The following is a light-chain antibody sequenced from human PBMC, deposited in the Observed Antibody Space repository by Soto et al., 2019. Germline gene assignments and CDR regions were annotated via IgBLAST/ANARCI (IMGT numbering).Light chain of an antibody. Sequence: QSVLTQPASLSGSPGQSITISCTGTSSDIGAYDYVSWFQQHPGKAPTVMIYDVTKRPSGVPDRFSGSKSGNTASLTISGLQAEDEADYYCCSYAGSYIYVFGTGTKLTVL. CDR1: SSDIGAYDY. CDR3: CSYAGSYIYV. J-gene: IGLJ1*01. CDR2: DVT. V-gene: IGLV2-11*01.